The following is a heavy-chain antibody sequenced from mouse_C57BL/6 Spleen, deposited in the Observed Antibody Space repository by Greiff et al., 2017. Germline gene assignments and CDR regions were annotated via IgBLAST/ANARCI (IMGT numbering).Heavy chain of an antibody. V-gene: IGHV1-69*01. Sequence: QVQLQQPGAELVMPGASVKLSCKASGYTFTSYWMHWVKQRPGQGLEWIGEIDPSDSYTNYNQKFKGKSTLTVDKSSSTAYMQLSSRTSEDSAVYYCARKRPYYYGSSYGFAYWGQGTLVTVSA. CDR1: GYTFTSYW. J-gene: IGHJ3*01. D-gene: IGHD1-1*01. CDR3: ARKRPYYYGSSYGFAY. CDR2: IDPSDSYT.